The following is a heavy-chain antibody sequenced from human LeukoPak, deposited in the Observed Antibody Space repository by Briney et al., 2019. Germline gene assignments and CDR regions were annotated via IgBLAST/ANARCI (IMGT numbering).Heavy chain of an antibody. Sequence: GGSLRLSCAASGFTFSSYSMNWVRQAPGKGLEWVSSISSSSSYIYYADSVKGRFTISRDNAKNSLYLQMNSLRSEDTAVYYCARDPVKRWDYMDVWGKGTTVTVSS. D-gene: IGHD4-23*01. CDR3: ARDPVKRWDYMDV. J-gene: IGHJ6*03. CDR1: GFTFSSYS. CDR2: ISSSSSYI. V-gene: IGHV3-21*04.